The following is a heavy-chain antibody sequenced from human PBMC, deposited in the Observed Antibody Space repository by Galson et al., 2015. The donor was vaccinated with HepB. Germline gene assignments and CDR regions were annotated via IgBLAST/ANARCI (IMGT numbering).Heavy chain of an antibody. CDR1: GYIFSHYA. J-gene: IGHJ4*02. Sequence: SVKVSCKASGYIFSHYAMHWVRQAPGQGLEWMGWINPGNGNTQYSQKFQDRVTITRDTSASTDYMELSSLTPEDTAVYYCARDGRDYFFDYWGQGTLVTVSS. CDR3: ARDGRDYFFDY. CDR2: INPGNGNT. V-gene: IGHV1-3*01.